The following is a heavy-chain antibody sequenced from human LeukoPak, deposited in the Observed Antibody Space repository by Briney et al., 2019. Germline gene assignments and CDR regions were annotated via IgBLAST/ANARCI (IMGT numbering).Heavy chain of an antibody. CDR3: VKARGYSYGYFDY. V-gene: IGHV3-53*05. D-gene: IGHD5-18*01. CDR1: GFTVSSNY. J-gene: IGHJ4*02. CDR2: IYSGGNT. Sequence: GGSLRLSCAASGFTVSSNYMSWVRQAPGKGLEWVSVIYSGGNTHYADSVKGRFTISRDNSKNTLYLQMSSLRAEDTAVYYCVKARGYSYGYFDYWGQGTLVTVSS.